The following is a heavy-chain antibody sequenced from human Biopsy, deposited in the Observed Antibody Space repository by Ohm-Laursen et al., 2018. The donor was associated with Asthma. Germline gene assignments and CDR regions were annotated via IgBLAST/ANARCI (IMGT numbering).Heavy chain of an antibody. Sequence: ASVTVSCKPSGYTFNSAGITWVRQAPGQGLEWMGWISVYNGNTKVAQKLQDRVTMITDTSTSTAYMELRSLRSHDTAVYFCARAVDYSHYYGIDVWGQGTTVTVS. D-gene: IGHD3-10*01. CDR3: ARAVDYSHYYGIDV. CDR2: ISVYNGNT. J-gene: IGHJ6*02. V-gene: IGHV1-18*01. CDR1: GYTFNSAG.